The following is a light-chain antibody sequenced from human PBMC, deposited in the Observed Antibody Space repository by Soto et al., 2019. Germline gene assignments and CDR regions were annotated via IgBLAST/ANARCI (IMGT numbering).Light chain of an antibody. CDR1: QNVRTN. CDR2: GAS. J-gene: IGKJ4*01. Sequence: IVLTQSPDTLSVSPGERATLSCRASQNVRTNLAWYQQKPGQAPRLLIYGASTRATGVPARFSGSGSGTEFTLTISSLQSEDFAVFYCQQYTDWPLTFGGGTKVDIK. CDR3: QQYTDWPLT. V-gene: IGKV3-15*01.